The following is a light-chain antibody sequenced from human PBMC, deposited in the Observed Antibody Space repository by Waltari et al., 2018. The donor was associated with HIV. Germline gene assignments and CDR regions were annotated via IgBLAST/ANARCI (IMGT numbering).Light chain of an antibody. V-gene: IGLV3-19*01. Sequence: SSELTQDPAVSVALGQTVRITCQGDSLRTFFASWYQHKPGQAPVLVIYGQNNRPSGIPDRFSVSNSGNTTSLTITGAQAEDEADYYCNSRDSSGVVVGGGTKLTVL. J-gene: IGLJ2*01. CDR1: SLRTFF. CDR3: NSRDSSGVV. CDR2: GQN.